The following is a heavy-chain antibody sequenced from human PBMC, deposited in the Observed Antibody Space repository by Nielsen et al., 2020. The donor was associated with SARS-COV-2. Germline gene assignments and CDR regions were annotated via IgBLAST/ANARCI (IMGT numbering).Heavy chain of an antibody. J-gene: IGHJ3*02. V-gene: IGHV3-23*01. CDR2: ISGSGDST. D-gene: IGHD3-3*01. CDR3: AKDRDFWTGDGFDI. CDR1: GFTFSNYA. Sequence: GESLKISCAASGFTFSNYAISWIRQAPGKGLEWVSGISGSGDSTYYADSVKGRFTISRDNSKNTLYLQMNSLGAEDTAVYYCAKDRDFWTGDGFDIWGQGTKVTVSS.